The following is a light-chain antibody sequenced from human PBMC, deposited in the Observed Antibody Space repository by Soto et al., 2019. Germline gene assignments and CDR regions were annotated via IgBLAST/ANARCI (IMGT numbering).Light chain of an antibody. Sequence: QSALTQPASVSGSPGQSITISCTGTSSDVGNYNLVSWYQKSPGKAPKLMIYAGSKRPSGVSGRFSGSKSGNTASLTISGLQAEDEADYYCCSYAGSSAWVFGGGTKLTVL. CDR3: CSYAGSSAWV. CDR1: SSDVGNYNL. V-gene: IGLV2-23*01. J-gene: IGLJ3*02. CDR2: AGS.